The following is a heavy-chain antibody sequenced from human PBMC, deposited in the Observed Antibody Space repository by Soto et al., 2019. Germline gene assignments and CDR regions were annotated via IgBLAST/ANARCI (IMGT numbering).Heavy chain of an antibody. CDR1: RYTFATDW. V-gene: IGHV5-51*01. CDR3: ARVRPTPTSVGDGEY. CDR2: LYPGDSET. J-gene: IGHJ1*01. Sequence: PGEPLKISWKTSRYTFATDWIGWVSQLPGKGLEWIGILYPGDSETRYNPPFEGQVTMSADRSTNTAYLQWSSVKASDTAIYFWARVRPTPTSVGDGEYSGPDTLVTV. D-gene: IGHD3-10*01.